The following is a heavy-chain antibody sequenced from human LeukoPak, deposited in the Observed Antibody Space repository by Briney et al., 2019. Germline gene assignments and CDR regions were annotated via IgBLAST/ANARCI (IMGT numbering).Heavy chain of an antibody. D-gene: IGHD6-13*01. CDR1: GFTFSSYA. CDR3: AKVQYSSSWTPFDY. J-gene: IGHJ4*02. CDR2: ISGSGGST. V-gene: IGHV3-23*01. Sequence: GGSLRLSCAASGFTFSSYAMSWVRQAPGKGLEWVSAISGSGGSTYYADSVKGRFTISRDNSKNTLYLQLNSLRAEDTAVYYCAKVQYSSSWTPFDYWGQGTLVTVSS.